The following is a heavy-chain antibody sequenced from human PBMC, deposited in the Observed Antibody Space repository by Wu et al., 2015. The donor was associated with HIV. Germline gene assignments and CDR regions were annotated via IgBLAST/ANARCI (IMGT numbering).Heavy chain of an antibody. Sequence: QVQLVQSGAEVKKPGASVKVSCKASGYTFTGYYMHWVRQAPGQGLEWMGWINPNSGGTNYAQKFQGRVTMTRDTSISTAYMELSRLRSDDTAVYYCARAGITIFGVVIPGNVDTAMAAAFDYWGQGTLVTVSS. CDR1: GYTFTGYY. J-gene: IGHJ4*02. CDR2: INPNSGGT. D-gene: IGHD3-3*01. V-gene: IGHV1-2*02. CDR3: ARAGITIFGVVIPGNVDTAMAAAFDY.